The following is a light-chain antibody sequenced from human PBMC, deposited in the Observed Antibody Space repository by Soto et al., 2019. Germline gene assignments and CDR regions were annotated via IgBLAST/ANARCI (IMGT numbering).Light chain of an antibody. CDR2: GAS. CDR3: QQYGSSPHT. J-gene: IGKJ2*01. Sequence: EIVLTQSPGTLSLSPGERATLSCRASQSVSSSSLAWYQQKPGQAPRLLIYGASSRATGIPDRFSGSGSGTDFTLTISRLEPEDFAVFYFQQYGSSPHTFGQGTKLEIK. CDR1: QSVSSSS. V-gene: IGKV3-20*01.